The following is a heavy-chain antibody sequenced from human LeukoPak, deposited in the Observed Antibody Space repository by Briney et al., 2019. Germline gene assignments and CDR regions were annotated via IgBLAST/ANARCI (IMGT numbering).Heavy chain of an antibody. CDR1: GGSIGSYY. J-gene: IGHJ4*02. CDR3: ARSRRGITFGGVLDY. D-gene: IGHD3-16*01. CDR2: IYYSGST. Sequence: SETLSLTCTVSGGSIGSYYWSWIRQPPGKGLEWIGYIYYSGSTNYNPSLKSRVTISVDTSKNQFSLKLSSVTAADTAVYYCARSRRGITFGGVLDYWGQGTLVTVSS. V-gene: IGHV4-59*01.